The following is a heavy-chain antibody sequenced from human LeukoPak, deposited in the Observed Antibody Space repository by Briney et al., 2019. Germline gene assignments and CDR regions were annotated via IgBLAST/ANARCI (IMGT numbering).Heavy chain of an antibody. CDR1: GGSISSSSYY. CDR2: ISSSGTT. CDR3: ARGKISSPVYLSH. D-gene: IGHD3-16*02. V-gene: IGHV4-61*01. Sequence: SETLSLTCTVSGGSISSSSYYWSWIRQPPGKGLEWIGKISSSGTTNYNPSLKSRVTISMDTSKNQSSLQLSSVTAADTAVYYCARGKISSPVYLSHWGQGTLVTVSS. J-gene: IGHJ4*02.